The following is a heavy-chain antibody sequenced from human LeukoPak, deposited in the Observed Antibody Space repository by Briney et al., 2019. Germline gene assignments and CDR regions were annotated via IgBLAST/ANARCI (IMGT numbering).Heavy chain of an antibody. Sequence: SETLYLTCTVSGYSISSGYYWGWIRQPPGKGLEWIGSIYHNGSTYYNPSLKSRVTITVDTSKNQFSLNLSAVTAADTAVYYCATAGTEDYYYYYYVDVWGKGTTVTVSS. D-gene: IGHD6-13*01. CDR1: GYSISSGYY. CDR3: ATAGTEDYYYYYYVDV. CDR2: IYHNGST. V-gene: IGHV4-38-2*02. J-gene: IGHJ6*03.